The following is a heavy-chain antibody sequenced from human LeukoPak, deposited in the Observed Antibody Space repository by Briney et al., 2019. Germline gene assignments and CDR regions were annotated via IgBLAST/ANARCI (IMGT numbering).Heavy chain of an antibody. V-gene: IGHV4-34*01. J-gene: IGHJ6*03. CDR3: ARKRSSGYHYYYYYMDV. CDR1: GGSFSGYY. Sequence: SETLSLTCAVYGGSFSGYYWSWIRQPPGKGLEWIGEINHSGSTNYNPSLKSRVTISADTSKNQFSLKLSSVTAADTAVYYCARKRSSGYHYYYYYMDVWGKGTTVTVSS. D-gene: IGHD3-22*01. CDR2: INHSGST.